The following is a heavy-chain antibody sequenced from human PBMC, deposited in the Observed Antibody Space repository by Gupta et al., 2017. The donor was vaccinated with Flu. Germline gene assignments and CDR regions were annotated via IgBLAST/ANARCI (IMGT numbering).Heavy chain of an antibody. D-gene: IGHD3-16*01. CDR2: ISSSSSYI. Sequence: VQLVESGGGLVKPGGSLRLSWEASGFTFSSYSMNGVRQAPGKGLEWVSYISSSSSYIYYADSVKVRFTISRDNAKNSLYLQMNSLRAEDTAVYYCARGGGYWYFDLWGRGTLVTVSS. CDR3: ARGGGYWYFDL. CDR1: GFTFSSYS. V-gene: IGHV3-21*01. J-gene: IGHJ2*01.